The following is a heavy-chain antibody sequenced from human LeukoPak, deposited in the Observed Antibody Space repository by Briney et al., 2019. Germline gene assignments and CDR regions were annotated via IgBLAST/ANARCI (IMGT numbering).Heavy chain of an antibody. CDR1: GGSISSYY. Sequence: SETLSLTCTVSGGSISSYYWSWIRQPPGKGLEWIGYIYYSGSTNYNPSLKSRVTISVDTSKNQFSLKLSSVTAADTAVYYCARDSDGGIAAAGYTSYYYMDVWGKGTTVTVSS. V-gene: IGHV4-59*01. CDR3: ARDSDGGIAAAGYTSYYYMDV. CDR2: IYYSGST. D-gene: IGHD6-13*01. J-gene: IGHJ6*03.